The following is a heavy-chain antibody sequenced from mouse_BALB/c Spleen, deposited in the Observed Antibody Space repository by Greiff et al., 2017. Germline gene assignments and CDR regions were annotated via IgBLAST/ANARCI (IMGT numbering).Heavy chain of an antibody. CDR2: IWAGGST. D-gene: IGHD1-1*01. CDR3: ARDGGSIYYYGSSYFDV. CDR1: GFSLTSYG. Sequence: VQLMESGPGLVAPSQSLSITCTVSGFSLTSYGVHWVRQPPGKGLEWLGVIWAGGSTNYNSALMSRLSISKDNSKSQVFLKMNSLQTDDTAMYYCARDGGSIYYYGSSYFDVWGAGTTVTVSS. V-gene: IGHV2-9*02. J-gene: IGHJ1*01.